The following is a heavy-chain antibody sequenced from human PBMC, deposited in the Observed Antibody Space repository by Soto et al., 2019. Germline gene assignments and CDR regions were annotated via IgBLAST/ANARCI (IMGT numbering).Heavy chain of an antibody. J-gene: IGHJ5*02. V-gene: IGHV1-3*01. CDR2: INASNGNT. CDR1: GYTITEYY. D-gene: IGHD3-3*01. Sequence: ASVKVSCKASGYTITEYYMHWVRQAPGQGLEWMGWINASNGNTKYSQKFQGRVTITRDTSASTAYMELSSLRSEDTAVYYCARQYYDFWSGYSEVHWFDPWGQGTLVTVSS. CDR3: ARQYYDFWSGYSEVHWFDP.